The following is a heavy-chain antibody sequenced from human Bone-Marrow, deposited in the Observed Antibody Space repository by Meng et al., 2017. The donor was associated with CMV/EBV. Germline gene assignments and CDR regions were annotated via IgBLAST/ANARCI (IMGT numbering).Heavy chain of an antibody. CDR3: ARFFVGASDYYGMDG. Sequence: ASVKVSCKASGYTFTSYYMHWVRQAPGQGLEWMGIINPSGGSTSYAQKFQGRVTMTRDTSISTAYMELSRLRADDTAVYYCARFFVGASDYYGMDGWGQGTTVTVSS. CDR2: INPSGGST. V-gene: IGHV1-46*01. CDR1: GYTFTSYY. D-gene: IGHD1-26*01. J-gene: IGHJ6*02.